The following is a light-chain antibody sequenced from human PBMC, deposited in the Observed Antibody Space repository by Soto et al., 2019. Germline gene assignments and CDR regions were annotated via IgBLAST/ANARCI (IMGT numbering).Light chain of an antibody. CDR2: DAS. Sequence: DIQMTQSPSSLSASVGDRVTITCRASQSISKSLNWYQQKPGKAPKLLIYDASNLESGVPSRFSGSGSGTEFTLTISSLQPDDFATYYCQQYNSYWTFGQGTKVDI. CDR1: QSISKS. V-gene: IGKV1-5*01. CDR3: QQYNSYWT. J-gene: IGKJ1*01.